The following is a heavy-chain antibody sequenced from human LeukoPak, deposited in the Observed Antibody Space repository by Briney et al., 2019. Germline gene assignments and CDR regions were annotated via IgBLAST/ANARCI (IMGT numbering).Heavy chain of an antibody. CDR1: GGSISSGSYY. CDR3: ARGIGYSSGWSPSGRFDP. J-gene: IGHJ5*02. CDR2: IYTSGST. V-gene: IGHV4-61*02. Sequence: PSETLSLTCTVSGGSISSGSYYWSWIRQPAGKGLEWIGRIYTSGSTNYNPSLKSRVTISVDTSKNQFSLKLSSVTAADTAVYYCARGIGYSSGWSPSGRFDPWGQGTLVTVSS. D-gene: IGHD6-19*01.